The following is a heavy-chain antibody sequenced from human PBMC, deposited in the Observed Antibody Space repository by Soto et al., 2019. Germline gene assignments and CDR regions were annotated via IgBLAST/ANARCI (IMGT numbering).Heavy chain of an antibody. D-gene: IGHD6-13*01. CDR3: AGSAAYFYYGMDV. V-gene: IGHV4-34*01. J-gene: IGHJ6*02. CDR2: INHSGST. Sequence: SETLSLTCAVYGGSFSGYHWNWIRQPPGKGLEWIGEINHSGSTNYNRSLKSRVTMSVATSKNQFSLKLSSVTAADTAMYYCAGSAAYFYYGMDVWGQGTTVTV. CDR1: GGSFSGYH.